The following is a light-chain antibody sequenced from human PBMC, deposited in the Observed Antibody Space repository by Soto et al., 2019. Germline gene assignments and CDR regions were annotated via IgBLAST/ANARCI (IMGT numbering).Light chain of an antibody. CDR1: QSVSTSY. J-gene: IGKJ1*01. Sequence: EIVLTQSPGTLSLSPGDRATLSCRASQSVSTSYLAWYQQKFGQAPRLLIYGASSRATGIPVRFSGSGSGTDFTLTISRLEPEDFAVYYCQQYGSSSWTFGQGTKVDIK. CDR2: GAS. CDR3: QQYGSSSWT. V-gene: IGKV3-20*01.